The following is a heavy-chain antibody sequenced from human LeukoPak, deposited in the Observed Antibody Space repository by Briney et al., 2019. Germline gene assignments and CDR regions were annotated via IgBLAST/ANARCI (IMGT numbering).Heavy chain of an antibody. CDR1: GGSIGSYY. V-gene: IGHV4-59*01. CDR2: IYYSGST. Sequence: SETLSLTCTVSGGSIGSYYWSWIRQPPGKGLEWIGYIYYSGSTSYNPSLKSRVTISIDTSKNQFSLNLNSVTAEDTAVYYCAREDGSGWGYWGQGTLVTVSS. D-gene: IGHD6-19*01. CDR3: AREDGSGWGY. J-gene: IGHJ4*02.